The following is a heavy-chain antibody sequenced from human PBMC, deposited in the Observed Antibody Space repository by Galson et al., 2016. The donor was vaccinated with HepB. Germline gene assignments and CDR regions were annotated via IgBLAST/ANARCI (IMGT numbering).Heavy chain of an antibody. CDR1: GFTFSNYA. D-gene: IGHD4-17*01. CDR3: ARGHGDYFPANYFNY. J-gene: IGHJ4*02. Sequence: SLRLSCAASGFTFSNYATAWVRLPPGKGLEWVSTIRGGGDATYYADSVKGRFTISRDNSRSTLYLHLSSRRAEDTALYYCARGHGDYFPANYFNYWGQGTLVTVSS. V-gene: IGHV3-23*01. CDR2: IRGGGDAT.